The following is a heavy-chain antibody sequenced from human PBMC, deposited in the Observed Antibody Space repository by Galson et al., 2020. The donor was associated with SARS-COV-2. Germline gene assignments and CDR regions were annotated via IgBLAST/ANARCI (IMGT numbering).Heavy chain of an antibody. J-gene: IGHJ4*02. Sequence: GGSLRLSCAASGFTFSSYGMHWVRQAPGKGLEWVAVISYDGSNKYYADSVKGRFTISRDNSKNTLYLQMNSLRAEDTAVYYCAKDGSGWYPGYWGQGTLVTVSS. CDR1: GFTFSSYG. V-gene: IGHV3-30*18. D-gene: IGHD6-19*01. CDR2: ISYDGSNK. CDR3: AKDGSGWYPGY.